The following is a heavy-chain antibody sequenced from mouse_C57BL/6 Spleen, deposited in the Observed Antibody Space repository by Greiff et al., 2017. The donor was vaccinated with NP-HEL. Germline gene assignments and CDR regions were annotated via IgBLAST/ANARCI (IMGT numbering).Heavy chain of an antibody. CDR3: ARMGSYYDYDEGYAMDY. Sequence: EVKLEESGPELVKPGASVKISCKASGYSFTGYYMHWVKQSSEKSLEWIGEINPSTGGTSYHQKFKGKATLTVDKSSSTAYMQLKSLTSEDSAVYYCARMGSYYDYDEGYAMDYWGQGTSVTVSS. J-gene: IGHJ4*01. V-gene: IGHV1-43*01. CDR1: GYSFTGYY. CDR2: INPSTGGT. D-gene: IGHD2-4*01.